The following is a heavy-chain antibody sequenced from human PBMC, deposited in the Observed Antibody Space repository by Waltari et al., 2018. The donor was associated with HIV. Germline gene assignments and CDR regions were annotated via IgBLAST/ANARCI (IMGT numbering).Heavy chain of an antibody. Sequence: EVQLVESGGKLVQPGGSLRLSCLASGFTFSDYSMNWVRQGPGQGLEWVAYISATGTTIFYANSVKGRFTVSRDNVENSLYLDMSSLRAEDTGDYYCARCETVVTPFINKYLGLDVWGPGTTVTVSS. CDR2: ISATGTTI. V-gene: IGHV3-48*01. D-gene: IGHD2-15*01. CDR1: GFTFSDYS. CDR3: ARCETVVTPFINKYLGLDV. J-gene: IGHJ6*02.